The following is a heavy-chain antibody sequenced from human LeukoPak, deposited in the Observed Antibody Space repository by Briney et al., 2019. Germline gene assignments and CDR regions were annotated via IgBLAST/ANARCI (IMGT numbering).Heavy chain of an antibody. J-gene: IGHJ5*02. Sequence: ASVKVSCKASGGTFSSYAISWVRQAPGQGLEWMGRIIPILGIANYAQKFQGRVTITADKSTSTAYMELSSLRSEDTAVYYCASPPPYDYGEGWFDPWGQGTLVTVSS. V-gene: IGHV1-69*04. D-gene: IGHD4-17*01. CDR1: GGTFSSYA. CDR3: ASPPPYDYGEGWFDP. CDR2: IIPILGIA.